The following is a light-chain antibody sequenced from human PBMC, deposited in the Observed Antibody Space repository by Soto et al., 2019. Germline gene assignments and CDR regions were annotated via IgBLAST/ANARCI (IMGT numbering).Light chain of an antibody. J-gene: IGLJ1*01. Sequence: QSAMTQPPSVSAAPGQKVTISCSGSSSNIGGNSVSWYQQLPGTAPKLLIYDDNKRPSGLPDRFSGSKSGTSATLGITGFQTGDEADYFCGSWDSSLSAYVFGTGTKLTDL. V-gene: IGLV1-51*01. CDR1: SSNIGGNS. CDR3: GSWDSSLSAYV. CDR2: DDN.